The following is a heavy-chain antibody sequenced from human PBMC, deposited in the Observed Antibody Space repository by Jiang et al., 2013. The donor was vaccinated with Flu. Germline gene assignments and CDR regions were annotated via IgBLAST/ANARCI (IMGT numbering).Heavy chain of an antibody. V-gene: IGHV4-4*07. CDR3: ARDPFGLYDSSGPSTGVYYYYGMDV. D-gene: IGHD3-22*01. Sequence: GSGLVKPSETLSLTCTVSGGSISSYYWSWIRQPAGKGLEWIGRIYTSGSTNYNPSLKSRVTMSVDTSKNQFSLKLSSVTAADTAVYYCARDPFGLYDSSGPSTGVYYYYGMDVWGQGTTVTV. CDR2: IYTSGST. J-gene: IGHJ6*02. CDR1: GGSISSYY.